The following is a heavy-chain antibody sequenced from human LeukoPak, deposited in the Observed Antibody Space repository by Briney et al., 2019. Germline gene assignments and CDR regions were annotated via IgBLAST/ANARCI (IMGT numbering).Heavy chain of an antibody. CDR1: GFNFGIYG. D-gene: IGHD2-2*03. V-gene: IGHV3-33*01. CDR3: ARDSGSGYCSSTSCYYDY. Sequence: GGSLRLSCTASGFNFGIYGMHWVRQAPGKGLEWVAVMWDDGTNEYYVESVKGRFTISRDNGKRTLYLQMNSLRVEDTAVYYCARDSGSGYCSSTSCYYDYWGQGTLVTVSS. CDR2: MWDDGTNE. J-gene: IGHJ4*02.